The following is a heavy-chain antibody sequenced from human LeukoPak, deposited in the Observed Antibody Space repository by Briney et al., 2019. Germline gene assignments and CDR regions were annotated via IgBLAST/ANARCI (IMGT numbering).Heavy chain of an antibody. CDR3: ARDRCGGADCANWFDP. CDR1: GFTFSSSW. J-gene: IGHJ5*02. V-gene: IGHV3-74*01. D-gene: IGHD2-21*02. Sequence: PGGSLRLSCAASGFTFSSSWMHWVRQSPGKGLVWVSRTNSDGTTTNYADSVKGRFTISRDNAKNTLYLQMSSLRVEDTSVYFCARDRCGGADCANWFDPWGQGTLVIVSS. CDR2: TNSDGTTT.